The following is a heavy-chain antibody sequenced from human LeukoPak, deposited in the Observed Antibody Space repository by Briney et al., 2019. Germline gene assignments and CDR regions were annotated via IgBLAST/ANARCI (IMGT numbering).Heavy chain of an antibody. CDR1: GFTFSSYA. V-gene: IGHV3-23*01. CDR3: AKGSSSWYLYWFDP. CDR2: ITGSGGST. D-gene: IGHD6-13*01. J-gene: IGHJ5*02. Sequence: GGSLRLSCAASGFTFSSYAMSWVRQAPGKGLEWVSGITGSGGSTYCADSVKGRFTISRDNSKNTLYLQMNSLRAEDTAVYYCAKGSSSWYLYWFDPWGQGTLVTVSS.